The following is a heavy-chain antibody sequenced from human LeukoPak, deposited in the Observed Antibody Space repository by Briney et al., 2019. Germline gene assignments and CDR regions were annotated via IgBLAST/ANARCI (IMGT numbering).Heavy chain of an antibody. CDR1: GGSFSGYY. D-gene: IGHD3-10*01. CDR3: ARVKPTYYYGSGSYSISPTRWFDP. J-gene: IGHJ5*02. Sequence: SETLSLTCAVYGGSFSGYYWSWIRQPPGKGLEWIGEINHSGSTNYNPSLKSRVTISVDTSKNQFSLKLSSVTAADPAVYYCARVKPTYYYGSGSYSISPTRWFDPWGQGTLVTVSS. V-gene: IGHV4-34*01. CDR2: INHSGST.